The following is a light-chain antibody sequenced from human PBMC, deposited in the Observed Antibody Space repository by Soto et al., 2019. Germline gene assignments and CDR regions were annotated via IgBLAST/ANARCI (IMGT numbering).Light chain of an antibody. CDR3: QQYHSWPHT. CDR2: GAS. Sequence: ETVLTQSPATLSVSPGEIATFSCKASQSVTSNLAWYQQKPGQVPRLLIYGASTRATGIPARFSGSGSGTEFTLSISSLQSEDFAIYHCQQYHSWPHTFGQGTKLETK. J-gene: IGKJ2*01. CDR1: QSVTSN. V-gene: IGKV3-15*01.